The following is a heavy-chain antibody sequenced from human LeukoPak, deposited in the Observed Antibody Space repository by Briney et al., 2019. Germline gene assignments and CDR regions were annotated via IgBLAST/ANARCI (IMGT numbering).Heavy chain of an antibody. V-gene: IGHV4-34*01. J-gene: IGHJ4*02. CDR2: KNDSGSI. CDR3: ARGRRW. CDR1: GGSFSGYY. Sequence: KPSETLSLTCAVYGGSFSGYYWTWIRQPPGKGLEWIGEKNDSGSINYNPTLKSRVTISVDTSKNQFSLKLTSVTAADTAVYYCARGRRWWGQGTLVTVSS. D-gene: IGHD5-24*01.